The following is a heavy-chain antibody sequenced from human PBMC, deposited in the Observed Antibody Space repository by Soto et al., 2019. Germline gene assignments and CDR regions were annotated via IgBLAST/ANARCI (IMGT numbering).Heavy chain of an antibody. D-gene: IGHD1-1*01. CDR1: GFTSSNYA. CDR2: IRGSGETT. J-gene: IGHJ4*02. CDR3: AKGGTTTNIILDS. V-gene: IGHV3-23*01. Sequence: EVELLDSGGGLVQPGGSLRLSCAASGFTSSNYAMSWVRQSPGKGLEWLSSIRGSGETTYYADSVKGRVTISRDNDKNTLYLQINSLTAGDTAVYYCAKGGTTTNIILDSWGPGTPVTVSA.